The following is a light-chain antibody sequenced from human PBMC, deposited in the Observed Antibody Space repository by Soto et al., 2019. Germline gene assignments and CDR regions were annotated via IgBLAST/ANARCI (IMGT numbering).Light chain of an antibody. CDR3: LQHDRSPYS. Sequence: DIQMTQSPSAMSVSIGDRVTITCRASQAISSYLAWFQQKSGKVPTRLIYDASTLQSGVPSRFSGSWSGTDFPITITNVQPDDVATYFCLQHDRSPYSFGQGTKL. J-gene: IGKJ2*03. CDR1: QAISSY. V-gene: IGKV1-17*03. CDR2: DAS.